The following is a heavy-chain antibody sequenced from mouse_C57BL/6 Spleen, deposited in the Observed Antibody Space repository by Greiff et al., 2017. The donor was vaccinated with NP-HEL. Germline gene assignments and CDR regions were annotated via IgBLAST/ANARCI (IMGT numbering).Heavy chain of an antibody. D-gene: IGHD2-4*01. Sequence: QVQLQQPGAELVKPGASVKLSCKASGYTFTSYWMHWVKQRPGQGLEWIGMIHPNSGSTNYNEKFKSKATLTVDKSSSTAYMQLSSLTSEDAAVYYCARSITEAWFAYWGQGTLVTVSA. CDR3: ARSITEAWFAY. J-gene: IGHJ3*01. CDR2: IHPNSGST. CDR1: GYTFTSYW. V-gene: IGHV1-64*01.